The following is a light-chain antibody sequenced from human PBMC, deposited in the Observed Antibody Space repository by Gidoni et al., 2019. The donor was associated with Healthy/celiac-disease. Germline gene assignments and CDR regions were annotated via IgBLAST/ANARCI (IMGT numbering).Light chain of an antibody. Sequence: DIQMPQSPSSLSASVGDRVTITGRASQSISSYLNWYQQKPGKAPKLLIYAASSLQSGVPSRFSGSGSGTDFTLTISSLQPEDFATDYCQQSFSTPITFGPGTKVDIK. CDR2: AAS. J-gene: IGKJ3*01. CDR1: QSISSY. CDR3: QQSFSTPIT. V-gene: IGKV1-39*01.